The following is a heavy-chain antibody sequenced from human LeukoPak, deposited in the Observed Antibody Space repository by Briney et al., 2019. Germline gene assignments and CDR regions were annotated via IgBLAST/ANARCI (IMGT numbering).Heavy chain of an antibody. CDR1: GFAFSSYG. CDR2: IRHDASYK. CDR3: AKDYTGGSLDY. Sequence: PGGSLRLSCAASGFAFSSYGMHWVRQAPGKGLEWVAFIRHDASYKYYADSVKGRFTISRDNSKSTMYVQMNSLRAEDTALYYCAKDYTGGSLDYWGQGTLVTVSS. D-gene: IGHD2-15*01. J-gene: IGHJ4*02. V-gene: IGHV3-30*02.